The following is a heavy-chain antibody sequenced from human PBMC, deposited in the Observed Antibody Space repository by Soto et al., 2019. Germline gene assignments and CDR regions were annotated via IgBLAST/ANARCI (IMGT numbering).Heavy chain of an antibody. J-gene: IGHJ5*02. CDR3: ASYQWDSSGYYPRTEWFDP. CDR2: IYYSGST. V-gene: IGHV4-59*01. Sequence: PSETLSLTCTVSGGSISSYYWSWVRQPPGKGLEWIGYIYYSGSTNYNPSLKSRVTISVDTSKNQFSLKLSSVTAADTAVYYCASYQWDSSGYYPRTEWFDPWGQGTLVTVSS. CDR1: GGSISSYY. D-gene: IGHD3-22*01.